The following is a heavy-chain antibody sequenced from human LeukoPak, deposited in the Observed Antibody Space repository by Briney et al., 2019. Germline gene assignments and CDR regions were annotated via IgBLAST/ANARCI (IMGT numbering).Heavy chain of an antibody. CDR2: MNPNSGNT. CDR3: ARGLGDFWSGYYRDDWFDP. D-gene: IGHD3-3*01. J-gene: IGHJ5*02. CDR1: GYTFTSYD. Sequence: ASVKVSCKASGYTFTSYDINWVRQATGQGLEWMGWMNPNSGNTGYAQKFQGRVTMTRNTSISTAYMELSSLRSEDTVVYYCARGLGDFWSGYYRDDWFDPWGQGTLVTVSS. V-gene: IGHV1-8*01.